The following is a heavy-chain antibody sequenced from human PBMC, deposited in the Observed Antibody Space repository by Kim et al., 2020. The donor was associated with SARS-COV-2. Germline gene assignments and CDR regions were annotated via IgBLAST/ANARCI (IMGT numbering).Heavy chain of an antibody. J-gene: IGHJ4*02. CDR1: GFTFSSYA. CDR3: ARLRVGGWGY. V-gene: IGHV3-30*04. Sequence: GGSLRLSCAASGFTFSSYAMHWVRQAPGKGLEWVAVISYDGSNKYYVDSVKGRFTISRDNSKNTLYLQMNSLRAEDTAVYYCARLRVGGWGYCGQGTLVT. D-gene: IGHD3-16*01. CDR2: ISYDGSNK.